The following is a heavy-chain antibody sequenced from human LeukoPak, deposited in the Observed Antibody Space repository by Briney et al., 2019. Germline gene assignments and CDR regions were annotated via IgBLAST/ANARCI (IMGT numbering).Heavy chain of an antibody. V-gene: IGHV4-4*07. Sequence: SETLSLTCTVSGGSISSYYWSWIRQPAGKGLEWIGRIYTSGSTNYNPSLKSRVTISLDTSKNQFSVKLSSVTAADTAVYYCASVRRGFGESPKYYAYYYMGVWGKGTTVTISS. D-gene: IGHD3-10*01. CDR1: GGSISSYY. CDR2: IYTSGST. J-gene: IGHJ6*03. CDR3: ASVRRGFGESPKYYAYYYMGV.